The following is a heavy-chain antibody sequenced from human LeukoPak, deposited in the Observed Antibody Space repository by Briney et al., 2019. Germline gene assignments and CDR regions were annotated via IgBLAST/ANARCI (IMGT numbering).Heavy chain of an antibody. CDR2: INPNSGGT. V-gene: IGHV1-2*02. CDR1: GYTFTGYY. J-gene: IGHJ4*02. D-gene: IGHD6-19*01. CDR3: ARGKSSGWKIDY. Sequence: GASVTVSCKASGYTFTGYYMHWVRQAPGQGLEWMGWINPNSGGTNYAQKFQGRVTMTRDTSITTAYMELSRLRSDDTAVYYCARGKSSGWKIDYWGQGTLVTVSS.